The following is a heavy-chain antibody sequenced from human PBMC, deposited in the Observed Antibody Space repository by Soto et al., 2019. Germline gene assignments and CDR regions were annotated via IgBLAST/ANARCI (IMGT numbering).Heavy chain of an antibody. D-gene: IGHD3-10*02. CDR3: AKGFPGRRVLFGWFDP. CDR1: GFTFSSYA. CDR2: ISGSGGST. Sequence: GGSLRLSCAASGFTFSSYAMSWVRQAPGKGLEWVSAISGSGGSTYYADSVKGRFTISRDNSKNTLYLQMNSLRAEDTAVYYCAKGFPGRRVLFGWFDPWGQGTLVTVSS. J-gene: IGHJ5*02. V-gene: IGHV3-23*01.